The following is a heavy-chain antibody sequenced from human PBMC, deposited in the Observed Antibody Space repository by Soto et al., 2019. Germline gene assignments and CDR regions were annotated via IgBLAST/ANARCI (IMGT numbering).Heavy chain of an antibody. V-gene: IGHV3-74*01. Sequence: GGSLRLSCAASGFTFSSYWMHWVRQAPGKGLVWVSRINSDGSSTSYADSVKGRFTISRDNAKNTLYLQMNSLRAEDTAVYYCARGYYYDSSGYYGPLGYWGQGTLVTVSS. D-gene: IGHD3-22*01. J-gene: IGHJ4*02. CDR3: ARGYYYDSSGYYGPLGY. CDR1: GFTFSSYW. CDR2: INSDGSST.